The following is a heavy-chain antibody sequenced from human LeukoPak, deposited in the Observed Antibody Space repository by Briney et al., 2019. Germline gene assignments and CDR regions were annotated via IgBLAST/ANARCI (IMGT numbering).Heavy chain of an antibody. J-gene: IGHJ6*03. Sequence: GGSLRLSCAASGFTFDDYGMSWVRQAPGKGLEWVSGINWNGGSTGYADSVKGRFTISRDNAKNSLYLQMNSLRAEDTALYYCAKEGYDILTGYPTYYYYYYMDVWGKGTTVTVSS. CDR3: AKEGYDILTGYPTYYYYYYMDV. CDR1: GFTFDDYG. D-gene: IGHD3-9*01. CDR2: INWNGGST. V-gene: IGHV3-20*04.